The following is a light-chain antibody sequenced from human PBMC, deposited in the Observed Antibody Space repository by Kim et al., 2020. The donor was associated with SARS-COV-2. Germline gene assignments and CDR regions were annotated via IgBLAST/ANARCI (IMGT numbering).Light chain of an antibody. V-gene: IGLV2-14*03. J-gene: IGLJ3*02. CDR1: SNDVGGSNF. Sequence: GQSITLSCTGTSNDVGGSNFVSWYQQHPDKAPKLMIYSVDNRPSGVSNRFSGSKSGNTASLTISGLQPEDEADYYCSSYTVSTTVVFGGGTQLTVL. CDR3: SSYTVSTTVV. CDR2: SVD.